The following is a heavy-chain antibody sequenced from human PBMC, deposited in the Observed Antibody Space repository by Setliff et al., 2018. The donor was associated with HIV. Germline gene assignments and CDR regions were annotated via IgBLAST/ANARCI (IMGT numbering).Heavy chain of an antibody. V-gene: IGHV4-59*08. CDR3: ARVETTVTSRLDY. CDR1: GGSISSHY. D-gene: IGHD4-17*01. J-gene: IGHJ4*02. Sequence: SETLSLTCTVSGGSISSHYWSWIRQPPGKGLEWIGGIYYSGSTNYNPSLKSRVTLSLDTSKNQFSLKLTSVTAADTAVYFCARVETTVTSRLDYWGQGTLVTVSS. CDR2: IYYSGST.